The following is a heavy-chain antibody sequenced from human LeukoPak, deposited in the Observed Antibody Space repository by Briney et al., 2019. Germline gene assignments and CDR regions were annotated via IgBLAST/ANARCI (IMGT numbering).Heavy chain of an antibody. CDR2: INHSGST. CDR3: ARVPIDYYDSSGYY. CDR1: GGSFSGYY. D-gene: IGHD3-22*01. V-gene: IGHV4-34*01. Sequence: SETLSLTCAVYGGSFSGYYWSWIRQPPGKGLEWIGEINHSGSTNYNPSLKSRVTISVDTSKNQFSLKLSSVTAEDTAVYYCARVPIDYYDSSGYYWGQGTLVTVSS. J-gene: IGHJ4*02.